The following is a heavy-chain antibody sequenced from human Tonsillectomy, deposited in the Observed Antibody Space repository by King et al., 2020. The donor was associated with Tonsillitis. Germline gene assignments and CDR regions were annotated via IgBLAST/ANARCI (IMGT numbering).Heavy chain of an antibody. Sequence: LVQSGSELKKPGASVKVSCKASGYTFSSYGMNWVRQAPGQGLEWMGWINTNTGNPTYAQGFTGRFVFSSDPSVSTAYLQISSLKAEDTAVYYCARYMVGDTNPSYSGMDVWGQGTTVTVSS. V-gene: IGHV7-4-1*02. CDR2: INTNTGNP. D-gene: IGHD1-26*01. J-gene: IGHJ6*02. CDR3: ARYMVGDTNPSYSGMDV. CDR1: GYTFSSYG.